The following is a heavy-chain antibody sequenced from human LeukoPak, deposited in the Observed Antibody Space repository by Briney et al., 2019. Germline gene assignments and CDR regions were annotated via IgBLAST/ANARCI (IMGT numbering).Heavy chain of an antibody. Sequence: GSVKVSCKASGDTFNNYYVNWVRQAPGQGLEWMGIINPSGASTNYAQGFQDRLTMTRDTSTTTVYMELSSLRSEDTAVYYCASTLPAATTYYYYYYYMDVWGKGTTVTVSS. CDR1: GDTFNNYY. CDR2: INPSGAST. J-gene: IGHJ6*03. CDR3: ASTLPAATTYYYYYYYMDV. V-gene: IGHV1-46*02. D-gene: IGHD2-2*01.